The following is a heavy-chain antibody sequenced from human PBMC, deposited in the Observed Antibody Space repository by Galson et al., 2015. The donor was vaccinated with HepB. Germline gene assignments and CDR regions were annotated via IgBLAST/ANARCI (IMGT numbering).Heavy chain of an antibody. CDR2: ISAYNGST. CDR1: GYTFTSFA. CDR3: ARDIPTLFYSNSSYAFDI. Sequence: SVKVSCKASGYTFTSFAISWVRQAPGQGLERMGWISAYNGSTHYAQKLQGRVTMTTDTSTSTAYMELRSLRSDDTAVYYCARDIPTLFYSNSSYAFDIWGQGTMVTVSS. V-gene: IGHV1-18*01. D-gene: IGHD6-6*01. J-gene: IGHJ3*02.